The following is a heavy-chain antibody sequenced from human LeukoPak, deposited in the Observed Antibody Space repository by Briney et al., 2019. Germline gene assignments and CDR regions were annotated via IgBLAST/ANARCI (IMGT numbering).Heavy chain of an antibody. CDR2: ISSSSSYI. J-gene: IGHJ4*02. CDR3: AREAKRVTTVDY. D-gene: IGHD4-17*01. Sequence: GGSLRLSCAASGFTSSSYSMNWVRQAPGKGLEWVSSISSSSSYIYYADSVKGRFTISRDNAKNSLYLQMNSLRAEDTAAYYCAREAKRVTTVDYWGQGTLVTVSS. V-gene: IGHV3-21*01. CDR1: GFTSSSYS.